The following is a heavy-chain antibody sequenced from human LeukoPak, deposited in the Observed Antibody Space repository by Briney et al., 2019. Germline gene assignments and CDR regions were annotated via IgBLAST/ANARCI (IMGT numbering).Heavy chain of an antibody. V-gene: IGHV1-69*13. Sequence: GASVKVSCKASGGTFSSYAISWVRQAPGQGLEWMGGIIPIFGTANYAQKFQGRVTITADESTSTAYMELSSLRSEDTAVYYCAKESNSLYYFDYWGQGTLVTVSS. CDR3: AKESNSLYYFDY. CDR1: GGTFSSYA. CDR2: IIPIFGTA. J-gene: IGHJ4*02. D-gene: IGHD2/OR15-2a*01.